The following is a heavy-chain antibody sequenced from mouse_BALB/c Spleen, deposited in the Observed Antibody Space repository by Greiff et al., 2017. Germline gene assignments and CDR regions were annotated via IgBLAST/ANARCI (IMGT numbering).Heavy chain of an antibody. CDR3: ARGQLGSYAMDY. CDR2: IWAGGST. V-gene: IGHV2-9*02. D-gene: IGHD3-2*01. J-gene: IGHJ4*01. CDR1: GFSLTSYG. Sequence: QVQLQQSGPGLVAPSQSLSITCTVSGFSLTSYGVHWVRQPPGKGLEWLGVIWAGGSTNYNSALMSRLSISKDNSKSQVFLKMNSLQTDDTAMYYCARGQLGSYAMDYWGQGTSVTVSS.